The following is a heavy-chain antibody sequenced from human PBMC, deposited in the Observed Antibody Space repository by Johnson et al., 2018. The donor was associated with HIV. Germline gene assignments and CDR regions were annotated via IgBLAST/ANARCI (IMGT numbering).Heavy chain of an antibody. D-gene: IGHD2-15*01. CDR3: VWYCSGGCSSAFDI. J-gene: IGHJ3*02. Sequence: QVQLVESGGGLVKPGGSLRLSCAASGFTLSNAWMSWVRQAPGKGLEWVSVIYSGGSTIYYADSVKGRFTISRDNAKNSLYLQMNSLRAEDTAVYYCVWYCSGGCSSAFDIWGQGTMVTVSS. V-gene: IGHV3-11*04. CDR1: GFTLSNAW. CDR2: IYSGGSTI.